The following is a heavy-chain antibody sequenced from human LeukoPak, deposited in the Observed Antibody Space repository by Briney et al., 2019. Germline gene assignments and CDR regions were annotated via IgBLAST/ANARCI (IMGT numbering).Heavy chain of an antibody. D-gene: IGHD6-6*01. V-gene: IGHV1-8*01. J-gene: IGHJ3*02. CDR2: MNPNSGNT. CDR1: GYTFTSYD. Sequence: APVNVSCKASGYTFTSYDINWVRQATGQGLERMGWMNPNSGNTGYAQKFQGRVTVTTDESTSTAYMELSSLRSEDTAVYYCARAGPYSSSSRAAFDIWGQGTMVTVSS. CDR3: ARAGPYSSSSRAAFDI.